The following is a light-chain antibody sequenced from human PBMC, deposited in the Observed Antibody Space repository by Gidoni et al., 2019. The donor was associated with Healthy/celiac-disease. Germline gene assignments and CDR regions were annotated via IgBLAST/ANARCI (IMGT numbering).Light chain of an antibody. V-gene: IGKV1-33*01. CDR3: QQYDNLSS. CDR2: DAS. J-gene: IGKJ5*01. Sequence: IQMTQSPSLTLSASVGDRVTITCQASQDISNYLNWYQQKPGKAPKLLIYDASNLETGVPSSFSGSGSGTDFTFTISSLQPEDIATYYCQQYDNLSSFGQGTLLEIK. CDR1: QDISNY.